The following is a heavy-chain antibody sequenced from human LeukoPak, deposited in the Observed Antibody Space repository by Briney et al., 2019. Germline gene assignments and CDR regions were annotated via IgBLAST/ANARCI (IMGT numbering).Heavy chain of an antibody. V-gene: IGHV4-31*03. CDR3: ARFYGSSGPARNSFDY. D-gene: IGHD3-22*01. CDR1: GGSISSGDYY. J-gene: IGHJ4*02. Sequence: NPSETLSLTCTVSGGSISSGDYYWSWIRQHPGKGLEWIGYIYYSGSSYYNPSLKSRVTISVDTSKNQFSLKLSSVTAADTAVYYCARFYGSSGPARNSFDYWGQGTLVTVSS. CDR2: IYYSGSS.